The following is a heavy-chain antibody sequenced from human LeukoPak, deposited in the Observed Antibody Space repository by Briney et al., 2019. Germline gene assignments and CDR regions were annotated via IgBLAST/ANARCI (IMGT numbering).Heavy chain of an antibody. Sequence: GGSLRLSRAASGFTFDDYAMHWVRQAPGKGLEWVSGISWNSGSIGYADSVKGRFTISRDNAKNSLYLQMNSLRAEDTALYYCAKAGRYCSSTSCPDAFDIWGQGTMVTVSS. V-gene: IGHV3-9*01. CDR3: AKAGRYCSSTSCPDAFDI. D-gene: IGHD2-2*01. J-gene: IGHJ3*02. CDR1: GFTFDDYA. CDR2: ISWNSGSI.